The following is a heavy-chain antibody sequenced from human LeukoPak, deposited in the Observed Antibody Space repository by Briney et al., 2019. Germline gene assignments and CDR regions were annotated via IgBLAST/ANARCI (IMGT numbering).Heavy chain of an antibody. CDR1: GFTFSSYA. J-gene: IGHJ4*02. CDR3: ARVGHYYDSSGYDY. Sequence: GGSLRLSCAASGFTFSSYAMHWVRQAPGKGLEYVSAISSNGGSTHYANSVKGRFTISRDNSKNTLYLQMGSLRAEDMAVYYCARVGHYYDSSGYDYWGQGTLVTVSS. D-gene: IGHD3-22*01. V-gene: IGHV3-64*01. CDR2: ISSNGGST.